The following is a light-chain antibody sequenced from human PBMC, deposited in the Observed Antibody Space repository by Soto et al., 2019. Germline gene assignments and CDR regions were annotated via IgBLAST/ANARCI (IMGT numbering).Light chain of an antibody. Sequence: QSVLTQPPSTSGTPGQRVTISCSGSSSNIGSNTVNWYQHLPGTAPKLLIYSNNQRPSGVPDRFSGSKSGTSASLAVSGLQPEDEADYYCAAWDDSLNGYVFGTGTKVTVL. CDR1: SSNIGSNT. J-gene: IGLJ1*01. V-gene: IGLV1-44*01. CDR2: SNN. CDR3: AAWDDSLNGYV.